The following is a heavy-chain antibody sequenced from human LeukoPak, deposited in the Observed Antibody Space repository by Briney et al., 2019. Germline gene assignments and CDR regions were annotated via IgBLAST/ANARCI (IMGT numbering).Heavy chain of an antibody. CDR1: GLSVSSNF. CDR2: ISSSGSFI. V-gene: IGHV3-21*05. J-gene: IGHJ3*02. Sequence: GGSLRLSCAATGLSVSSNFMSWVRQAPGKGLEWVSYISSSGSFIYYADSVKGRFTISRDNAKNSLYLQMSTLRADDTAIYYCARVPHDYGDGFYAFDIWGQGTMVTVSS. D-gene: IGHD4-17*01. CDR3: ARVPHDYGDGFYAFDI.